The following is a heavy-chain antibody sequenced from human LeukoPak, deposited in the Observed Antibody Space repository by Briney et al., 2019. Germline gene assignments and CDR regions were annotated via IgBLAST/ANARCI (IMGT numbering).Heavy chain of an antibody. CDR3: ARDTIEMAGTYYYYMDV. J-gene: IGHJ6*03. V-gene: IGHV4-39*07. CDR1: GGSISSSSYY. Sequence: SQTLSLTCTVSGGSISSSSYYWGWIRQPPGKGLEWIGSIYYSGSIYYNPSLKSRVTISVDTSRNQFSLKLSSVTAADTAVYYCARDTIEMAGTYYYYMDVWGKGTTVTVSS. D-gene: IGHD6-19*01. CDR2: IYYSGSI.